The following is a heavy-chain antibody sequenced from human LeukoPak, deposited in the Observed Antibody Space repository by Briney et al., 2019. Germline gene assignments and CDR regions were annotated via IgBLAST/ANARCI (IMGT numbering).Heavy chain of an antibody. Sequence: PGGSLRLSCAASRFSVSTKYMNWVRQAPGKGLEWVSILYSGSDTYYANSVKGRFTISRDSSKNILFLQMNDLRAEDTAVYYCARVGDHFHWYLDLWGRGTLVTVSS. D-gene: IGHD3-10*01. V-gene: IGHV3-53*01. J-gene: IGHJ2*01. CDR3: ARVGDHFHWYLDL. CDR1: RFSVSTKY. CDR2: LYSGSDT.